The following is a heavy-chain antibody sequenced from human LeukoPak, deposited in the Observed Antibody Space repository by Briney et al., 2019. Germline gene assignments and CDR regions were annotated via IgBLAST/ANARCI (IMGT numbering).Heavy chain of an antibody. CDR1: GFTFSSYS. D-gene: IGHD2-2*01. CDR2: ISISSSTI. CDR3: AREEGYCSSTSCYHWFDP. Sequence: GALRLSCAASGFTFSSYSMNWVRQAPGKGLEWVSYISISSSTIYYADSVKGRFTISRDNAKNSLYLQMNSLRAEDTAVYYCAREEGYCSSTSCYHWFDPWGQGTLVTVSS. J-gene: IGHJ5*02. V-gene: IGHV3-48*01.